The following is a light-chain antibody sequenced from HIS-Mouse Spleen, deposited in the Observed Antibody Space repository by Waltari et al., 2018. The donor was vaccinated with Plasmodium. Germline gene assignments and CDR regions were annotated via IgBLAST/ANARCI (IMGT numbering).Light chain of an antibody. Sequence: QSALTQPASVSGSPGQSITISCTGTSSDVGGYNLVSWYQQHPGQAPKLMIYEGSKRPSGVSNRFAGSKSGTTASLTISGLQAEDEADYSCCSYAGSSTWVFGGGTKLTVL. V-gene: IGLV2-23*01. J-gene: IGLJ3*02. CDR1: SSDVGGYNL. CDR3: CSYAGSSTWV. CDR2: EGS.